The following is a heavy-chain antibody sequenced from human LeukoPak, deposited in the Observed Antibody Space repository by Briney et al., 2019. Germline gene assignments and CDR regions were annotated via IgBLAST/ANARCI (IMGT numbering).Heavy chain of an antibody. J-gene: IGHJ4*02. CDR2: ISSSGSTI. Sequence: GGSLRLSCAASGFTFSSYEMNWVRQAPGKGLEWVSYISSSGSTIYYADSVKGRFTISRDNSKNTLYLQMNSLRAEDTAVYFCASGAYYDYWGQGTLVTVSS. CDR3: ASGAYYDY. CDR1: GFTFSSYE. V-gene: IGHV3-48*03. D-gene: IGHD3-10*01.